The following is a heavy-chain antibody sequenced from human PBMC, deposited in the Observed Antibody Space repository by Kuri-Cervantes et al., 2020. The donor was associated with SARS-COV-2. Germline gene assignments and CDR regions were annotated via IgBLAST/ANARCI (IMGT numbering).Heavy chain of an antibody. J-gene: IGHJ4*02. CDR2: INPNSGGT. Sequence: ALVKVSCKASGYTFTGYYMHWVRQAPGQGLEWMGWINPNSGGTNYAQKLQGRVTMTTDTSTSTAYMELRSLRSDDTAVYYCARGRFNWNDGSYYFDYWGQGTLVTVSS. V-gene: IGHV1-2*02. CDR3: ARGRFNWNDGSYYFDY. CDR1: GYTFTGYY. D-gene: IGHD1-1*01.